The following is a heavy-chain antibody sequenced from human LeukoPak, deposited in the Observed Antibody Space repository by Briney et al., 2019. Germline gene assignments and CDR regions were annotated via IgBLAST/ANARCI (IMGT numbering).Heavy chain of an antibody. CDR2: IYSGGST. D-gene: IGHD3-16*01. J-gene: IGHJ3*02. CDR3: ARDRFTFGGASDAFDI. Sequence: GGSLRLSCAASGFTVSSNYMSWVRQAPGKGLEWVSVIYSGGSTYYADSVKGRFTISRDNSKNTLYLQMNSLRAEDTAVYYCARDRFTFGGASDAFDIWGQGTMVTVSS. CDR1: GFTVSSNY. V-gene: IGHV3-53*01.